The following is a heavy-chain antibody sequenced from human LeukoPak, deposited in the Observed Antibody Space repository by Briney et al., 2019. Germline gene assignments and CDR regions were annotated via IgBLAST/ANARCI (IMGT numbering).Heavy chain of an antibody. CDR3: ASVGATTFDY. CDR2: INHSGST. CDR1: GGSFSGYY. J-gene: IGHJ4*02. D-gene: IGHD1-26*01. Sequence: SETLSLTCAVYGGSFSGYYWSWIRQPPGKGLEWIGEINHSGSTNYNPSLKSRVTISVDTSKNQFSLQLSSVTAADTAVYYCASVGATTFDYWGQGTLVTVSS. V-gene: IGHV4-34*01.